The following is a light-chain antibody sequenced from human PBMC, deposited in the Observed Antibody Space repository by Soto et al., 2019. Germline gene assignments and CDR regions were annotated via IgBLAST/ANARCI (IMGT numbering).Light chain of an antibody. Sequence: QSALTQPASVSGSPGQSITISCSGNAVSYQLVSWYQQQPGKAPKLILYNVTRRPSGVSNRFSGFKSGTTASLKITGLQAEDEADYYCCSFVGVTNDVFGNGTKSPS. CDR1: GNAVSYQL. V-gene: IGLV2-23*02. J-gene: IGLJ1*01. CDR3: CSFVGVTNDV. CDR2: NVT.